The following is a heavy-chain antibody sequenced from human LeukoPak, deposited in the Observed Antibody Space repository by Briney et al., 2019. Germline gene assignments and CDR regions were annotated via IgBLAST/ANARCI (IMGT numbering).Heavy chain of an antibody. CDR1: GYTFTSYG. Sequence: ASVKVSCKASGYTFTSYGISWVRQAPGQGLEWMGWTSAYNGNTNYAQKLQGRVTMTTDTSTSTAYMELRSLRSDDTAVYYCARDPAYYDILTGYYTSLYYFDYWGQGTLVTVSS. D-gene: IGHD3-9*01. CDR2: TSAYNGNT. V-gene: IGHV1-18*01. CDR3: ARDPAYYDILTGYYTSLYYFDY. J-gene: IGHJ4*02.